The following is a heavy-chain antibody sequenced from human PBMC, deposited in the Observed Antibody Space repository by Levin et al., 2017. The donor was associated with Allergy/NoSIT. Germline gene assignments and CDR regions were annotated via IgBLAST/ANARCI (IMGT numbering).Heavy chain of an antibody. CDR2: TYYRSKWYN. Sequence: SETLSLTCAISGDSVSSNSAAWNWIRQSPSRGLEWLGRTYYRSKWYNDYAVSVKSRIAIKPDTSKNQFSLQLNSVTPEDTAVYYCAKLHSGSYYFGSDCWGQGTLVTVSS. CDR1: GDSVSSNSAA. J-gene: IGHJ4*02. CDR3: AKLHSGSYYFGSDC. D-gene: IGHD1-26*01. V-gene: IGHV6-1*01.